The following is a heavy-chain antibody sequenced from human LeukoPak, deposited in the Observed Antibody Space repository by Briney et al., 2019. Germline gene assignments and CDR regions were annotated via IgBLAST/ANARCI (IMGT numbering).Heavy chain of an antibody. CDR3: ARVYPYCARTNCWFEY. J-gene: IGHJ4*02. CDR1: GFTFSIYW. D-gene: IGHD2-2*01. V-gene: IGHV3-74*01. CDR2: INGDGSST. Sequence: GGSLRLSCAASGFTFSIYWMHWVRHAPGKGLVWVSHINGDGSSTSYADSVKGRFTISRDNAKNTLYLQMNSLKAEDTAVYYCARVYPYCARTNCWFEYWGQGTLVTGSS.